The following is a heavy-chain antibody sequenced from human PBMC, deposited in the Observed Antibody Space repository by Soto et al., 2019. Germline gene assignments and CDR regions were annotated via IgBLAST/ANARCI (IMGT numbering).Heavy chain of an antibody. V-gene: IGHV3-7*01. Sequence: GGSLRLSCAASGFTFSSYWMSWVRQAPGKGLEWVANIKQDGSEKYYVDSVKGRFTISRDNAKNSLYLQMNSLRAEDTAVYYCAREPATKLWFGETPSVFDYWGQGTLVTVSS. J-gene: IGHJ4*02. D-gene: IGHD3-10*01. CDR2: IKQDGSEK. CDR1: GFTFSSYW. CDR3: AREPATKLWFGETPSVFDY.